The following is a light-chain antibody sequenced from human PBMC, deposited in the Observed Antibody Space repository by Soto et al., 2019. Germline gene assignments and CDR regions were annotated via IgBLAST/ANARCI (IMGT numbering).Light chain of an antibody. CDR2: GAS. Sequence: EIVLTQSPGTLSLSPGERATLSFMASQNVDSNYLAWYQQKPGQAPRIIIFGASGRATGIPDRFSGSGSRTDFTLTITRLAPEAFAVYYCQQYGSLSWPFGQGTKVDI. V-gene: IGKV3-20*01. J-gene: IGKJ1*01. CDR1: QNVDSNY. CDR3: QQYGSLSWP.